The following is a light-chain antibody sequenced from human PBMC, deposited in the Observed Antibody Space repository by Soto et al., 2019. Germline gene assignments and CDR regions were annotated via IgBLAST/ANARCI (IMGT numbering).Light chain of an antibody. CDR3: ETWDSHTRV. Sequence: QPVLTQSSSASASLGPSVKLTCTLSSGHSSYSIAWHQQQPGKAPRYLMKLESSGSYNKGSGVPDRFSGSSSGADRYLTISNLQSEDEAYYYCETWDSHTRVFGGGTKLTVL. V-gene: IGLV4-60*03. CDR1: SGHSSYS. CDR2: LESSGSY. J-gene: IGLJ3*02.